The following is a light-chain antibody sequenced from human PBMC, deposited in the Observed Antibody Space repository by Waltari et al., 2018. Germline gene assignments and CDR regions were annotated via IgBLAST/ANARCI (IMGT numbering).Light chain of an antibody. J-gene: IGLJ2*01. Sequence: SSELTQSPSVSVSPGQTARITCSGDALPDQYAFWYQQKPGQAPILVIYKDTERPSGIPWRLSGARSGTTVTLTISGVQAEDEADYYCQSADSSGTLFGGGTKLTVL. V-gene: IGLV3-25*03. CDR3: QSADSSGTL. CDR2: KDT. CDR1: ALPDQY.